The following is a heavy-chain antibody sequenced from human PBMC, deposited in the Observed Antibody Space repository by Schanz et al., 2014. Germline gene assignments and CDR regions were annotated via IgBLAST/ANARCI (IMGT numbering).Heavy chain of an antibody. V-gene: IGHV3-48*01. J-gene: IGHJ4*02. Sequence: EVQLVESGGGLVQPRGSLRLSCAASEFSFSSFGMNWVRQAPGKGLEWVSYISSSSSTIYYADSVKGRFTISRDNAKNSLYLQMNSLRAEDTAVYYCAKDLISGWSGFDYWGQETLVTVSS. CDR3: AKDLISGWSGFDY. CDR2: ISSSSSTI. D-gene: IGHD6-19*01. CDR1: EFSFSSFG.